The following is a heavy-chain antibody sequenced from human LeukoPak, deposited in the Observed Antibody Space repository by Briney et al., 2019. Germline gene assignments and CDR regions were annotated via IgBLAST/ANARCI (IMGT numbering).Heavy chain of an antibody. CDR3: ATYSNSTLQYYYGLDV. J-gene: IGHJ6*02. CDR1: GYTFTGYY. CDR2: IRPNSGGT. Sequence: ASVKVSCKTSGYTFTGYYLHWVRQAPGQGLEWMGWIRPNSGGTKNVQKFQGRVTMTRDTSISTAYMELNRLTSDDTAVYYCATYSNSTLQYYYGLDVWGQGTTVTVSS. V-gene: IGHV1-2*02. D-gene: IGHD6-6*01.